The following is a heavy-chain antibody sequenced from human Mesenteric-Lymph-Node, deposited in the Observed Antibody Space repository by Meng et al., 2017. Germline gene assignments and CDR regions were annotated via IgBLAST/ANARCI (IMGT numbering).Heavy chain of an antibody. Sequence: ASVKVSCKASGYTFTGYYMHWVRQAPGQGLEWMGWINPNSGGTNYAQKFQGRVTMTRDTSISTAYMELSRLRSDDTAVYYCARGDVDIVATIGALGYWGQGTLVTVSS. V-gene: IGHV1-2*02. CDR1: GYTFTGYY. J-gene: IGHJ4*02. CDR2: INPNSGGT. CDR3: ARGDVDIVATIGALGY. D-gene: IGHD5-12*01.